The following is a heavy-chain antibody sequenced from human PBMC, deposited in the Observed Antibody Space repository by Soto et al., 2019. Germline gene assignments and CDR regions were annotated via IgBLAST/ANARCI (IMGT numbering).Heavy chain of an antibody. V-gene: IGHV3-23*01. D-gene: IGHD6-6*01. CDR1: GFAFSSYP. CDR2: ISDSGGLT. Sequence: VSLRLSCAASGFAFSSYPLSWVRQAPEKGLEWVSGISDSGGLTYNADSVKGRFTISRDNSKNTLYLQMNSLRAEDTAVYFCARRAFGSSRAFDLWGQGTVVTVSS. CDR3: ARRAFGSSRAFDL. J-gene: IGHJ3*01.